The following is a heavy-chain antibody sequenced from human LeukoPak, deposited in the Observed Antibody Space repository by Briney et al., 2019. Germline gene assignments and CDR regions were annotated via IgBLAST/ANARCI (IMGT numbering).Heavy chain of an antibody. Sequence: AASVKVSCKASGYTFTNYAISWVRQAPGQGLEWVGWISAYNGNTNYAQKLQDRVTMTTDTSTNTAYMELSSLRSEDTAVYYCARSITMIVVWDAFDMWGQGTMVTVSS. D-gene: IGHD3-22*01. V-gene: IGHV1-18*01. J-gene: IGHJ3*02. CDR2: ISAYNGNT. CDR3: ARSITMIVVWDAFDM. CDR1: GYTFTNYA.